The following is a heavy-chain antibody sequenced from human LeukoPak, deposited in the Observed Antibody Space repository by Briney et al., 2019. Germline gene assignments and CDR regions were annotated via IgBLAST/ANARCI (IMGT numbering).Heavy chain of an antibody. Sequence: GGSLRLSCAASGFTFSSYAMSWVRQAPGKGLEWVSAISGSGGSTYYADSVKGRFTTSRDNSKNTLYLQMNSLRAEDTAVYYCAKALRFLEWLLGYWGQGTLVTVSS. J-gene: IGHJ4*02. CDR2: ISGSGGST. CDR1: GFTFSSYA. V-gene: IGHV3-23*01. D-gene: IGHD3-3*01. CDR3: AKALRFLEWLLGY.